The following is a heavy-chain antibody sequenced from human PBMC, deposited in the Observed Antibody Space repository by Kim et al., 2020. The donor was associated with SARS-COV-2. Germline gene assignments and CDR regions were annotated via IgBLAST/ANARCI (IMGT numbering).Heavy chain of an antibody. Sequence: SETLSLTCAVYGGSFSGYYWSWIRQPPGKGLEWIGEINHSGSTNYNPSLKSRVTISVDTSKNQFSLKLSSVTAADTAVYYCAREGRSVNWFDPWGQGTLVTVSS. D-gene: IGHD1-26*01. V-gene: IGHV4-34*01. CDR3: AREGRSVNWFDP. J-gene: IGHJ5*02. CDR1: GGSFSGYY. CDR2: INHSGST.